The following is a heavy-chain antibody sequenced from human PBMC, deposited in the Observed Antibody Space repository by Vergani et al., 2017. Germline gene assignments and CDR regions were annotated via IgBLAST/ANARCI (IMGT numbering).Heavy chain of an antibody. J-gene: IGHJ4*02. CDR2: IYTSGST. CDR3: AGGTTIWGFAY. CDR1: GGSISSYY. V-gene: IGHV4-4*07. D-gene: IGHD3-3*01. Sequence: QVQLQESGPGLVKPSETLSLTCTVPGGSISSYYWSWIRQPAGKGLEWIGRIYTSGSTNYNPSLKRRVTMSVDTSKNPFALKLSSVTAADTAVYYCAGGTTIWGFAYWGQGTLVTVSS.